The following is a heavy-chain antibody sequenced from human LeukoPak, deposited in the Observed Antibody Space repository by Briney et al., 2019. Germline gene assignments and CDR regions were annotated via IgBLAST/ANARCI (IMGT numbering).Heavy chain of an antibody. V-gene: IGHV3-48*02. CDR1: GFTFSTYG. J-gene: IGHJ4*02. CDR3: ARAPGGYDPNEKFDY. D-gene: IGHD5-12*01. Sequence: GGSLRLSCAASGFTFSTYGMNWVRQAPGKGLEWVSYIYGSSRSIYYADSVRGRFTVSRDNAKNSVFLQMNSLTDEDTAVYYCARAPGGYDPNEKFDYWGQGTLVTVSS. CDR2: IYGSSRSI.